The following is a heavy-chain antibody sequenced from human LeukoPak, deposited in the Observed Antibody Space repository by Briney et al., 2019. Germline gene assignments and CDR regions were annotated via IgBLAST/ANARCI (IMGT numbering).Heavy chain of an antibody. V-gene: IGHV5-51*01. CDR2: IYPDDSDT. J-gene: IGHJ4*02. D-gene: IGHD2-2*01. Sequence: GESLKISCKTSGYSFDSSWIGWVRQMPGKGLEWMGVIYPDDSDTTYSPSFQGQVTISADKSISTAYLQWSSLKASDTAMYYCVTLRQGCTSTSCPLDYWGQGALVTVSS. CDR3: VTLRQGCTSTSCPLDY. CDR1: GYSFDSSW.